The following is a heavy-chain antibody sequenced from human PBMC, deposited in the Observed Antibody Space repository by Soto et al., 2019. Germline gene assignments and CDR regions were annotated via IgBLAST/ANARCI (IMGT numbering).Heavy chain of an antibody. J-gene: IGHJ4*02. CDR1: GFTFSSYA. V-gene: IGHV3-23*01. CDR2: TGGAGGTT. Sequence: EVQLLESGGDLVQPGGSLRLSCAASGFTFSSYAMTWVRQASGKGLEWVAATGGAGGTTFYADSVKGRFTISRDNSKNTLYLQMNSLRTEDTAIYFCAKAPPTSRSRNYVIDYWGQGTLVTFSP. CDR3: AKAPPTSRSRNYVIDY. D-gene: IGHD1-7*01.